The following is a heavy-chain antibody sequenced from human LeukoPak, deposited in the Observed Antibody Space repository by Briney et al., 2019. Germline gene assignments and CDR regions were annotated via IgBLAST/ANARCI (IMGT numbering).Heavy chain of an antibody. Sequence: GGSLRLSCAASGFTFSSYGMHWVRQAPGKGLEWVAFVRYDGSNKYYADSVKGRFTISRDNSKNTLYLQMNSLRAEDTAVYYCAKDWDLGYYDSSGYYHDYWGQGTLVTVSS. CDR2: VRYDGSNK. CDR1: GFTFSSYG. V-gene: IGHV3-30*02. CDR3: AKDWDLGYYDSSGYYHDY. J-gene: IGHJ4*02. D-gene: IGHD3-22*01.